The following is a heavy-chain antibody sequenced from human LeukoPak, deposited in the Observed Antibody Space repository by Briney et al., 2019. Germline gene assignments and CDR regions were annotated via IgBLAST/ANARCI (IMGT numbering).Heavy chain of an antibody. CDR2: ISSSSSYI. J-gene: IGHJ3*02. D-gene: IGHD2-2*01. CDR1: GFTFSSYS. V-gene: IGHV3-21*01. Sequence: PGGALRLSCAASGFTFSSYSMKWGRQAPGKGLGRGSSISSSSSYIYYADSVKGRFTISRDNAKNSLYLQMNSLRAEDTAVYCCARDDCSSTSCYHAFDIWGQGTTVRVSS. CDR3: ARDDCSSTSCYHAFDI.